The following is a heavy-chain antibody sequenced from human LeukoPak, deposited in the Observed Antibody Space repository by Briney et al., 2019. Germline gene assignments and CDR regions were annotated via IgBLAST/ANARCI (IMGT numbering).Heavy chain of an antibody. CDR2: ISWNSDNI. V-gene: IGHV3-9*01. D-gene: IGHD2-15*01. CDR1: GFTFDDYA. J-gene: IGHJ4*02. Sequence: GGSLRLSCAASGFTFDDYAMHWVRQAPGKGLEWVSGISWNSDNIGYADSVKGRFTISRDNAKNTLYLQMNSLRAEDTAVYYCAKYTGSCYVYWGQGTLVTVSS. CDR3: AKYTGSCYVY.